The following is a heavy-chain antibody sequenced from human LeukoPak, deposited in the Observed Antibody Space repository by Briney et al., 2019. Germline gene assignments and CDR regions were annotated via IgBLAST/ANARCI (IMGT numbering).Heavy chain of an antibody. D-gene: IGHD6-13*01. V-gene: IGHV3-23*01. CDR1: GFTFSSYG. J-gene: IGHJ5*02. Sequence: GGSLRLSCAASGFTFSSYGMSWVRQAPGKGLEWVSAISGSGGSTYYADSVKGRFTISRDNSKNTLYLQMNSLRAEDTAVYYCAKDFLGRSSWYEGSWFDPWGQGTLVTVSS. CDR3: AKDFLGRSSWYEGSWFDP. CDR2: ISGSGGST.